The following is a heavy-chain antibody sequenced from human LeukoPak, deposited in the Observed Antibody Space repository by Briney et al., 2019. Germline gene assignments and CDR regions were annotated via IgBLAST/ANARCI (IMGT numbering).Heavy chain of an antibody. J-gene: IGHJ4*02. CDR1: GFTFSSYW. CDR3: ARDRGSSWMGQCFDY. V-gene: IGHV3-66*01. CDR2: IYSGGST. Sequence: PGGSLRLSCAASGFTFSSYWMHWVRQAPGKGLEWVSVIYSGGSTYYADSVKGRFTISRDNSKNTLYLQMNSLRAEDTAVYYCARDRGSSWMGQCFDYWGQGTLVTVSS. D-gene: IGHD6-13*01.